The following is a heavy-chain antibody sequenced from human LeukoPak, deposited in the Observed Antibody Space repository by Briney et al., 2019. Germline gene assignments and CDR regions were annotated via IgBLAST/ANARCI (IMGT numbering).Heavy chain of an antibody. CDR3: ARGGHSSFDY. V-gene: IGHV3-74*01. Sequence: GGSLRLSCAASGFTFSNFWLHWVRQAPGKGLEWVSRITSDGSNINYADSVQGRFTISRDNAKNTLYLQMNSLRAEDTAVYYCARGGHSSFDYWGQGALVTVSS. J-gene: IGHJ4*02. CDR2: ITSDGSNI. CDR1: GFTFSNFW. D-gene: IGHD3-16*01.